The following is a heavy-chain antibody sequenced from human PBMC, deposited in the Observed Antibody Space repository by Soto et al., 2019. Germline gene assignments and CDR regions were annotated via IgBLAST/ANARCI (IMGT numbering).Heavy chain of an antibody. D-gene: IGHD2-15*01. CDR1: GFTFSSYA. CDR2: ISGSGGST. J-gene: IGHJ4*02. V-gene: IGHV3-23*01. Sequence: GGSLRLSCAASGFTFSSYAMSWVRQAPGKGLEWVSAISGSGGSTYYADSVKGRFTISRDNSKNTLYLQMNSLRAEDTAVYYCAKDHERECSGGSCYRYPPVTFDYWGQGTLVTVSS. CDR3: AKDHERECSGGSCYRYPPVTFDY.